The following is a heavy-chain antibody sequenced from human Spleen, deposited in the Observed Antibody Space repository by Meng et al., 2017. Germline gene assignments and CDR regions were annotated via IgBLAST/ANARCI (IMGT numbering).Heavy chain of an antibody. CDR1: GFTFSNAY. J-gene: IGHJ4*02. D-gene: IGHD5-12*01. CDR2: INSKPDGEPI. CDR3: SGHIDY. Sequence: GEALKISCEGSGFTFSNAYMTWGRPVPGKRLEWVGRINSKPDGEPIDNAAPVKGRFTISRDDSKNTGYLQMNSLKTEDTAVYYCSGHIDYWGQGTLVTVSS. V-gene: IGHV3-15*01.